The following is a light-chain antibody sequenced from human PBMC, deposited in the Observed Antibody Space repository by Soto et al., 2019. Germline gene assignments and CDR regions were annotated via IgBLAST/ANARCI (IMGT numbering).Light chain of an antibody. CDR2: DVS. Sequence: QSALTQPASVSGSPGQSITISCTGTSSDVGGYNYVSWYQHHPGKAPKLIIYDVSNRPSGFSYRFSGSKSGNTASLTISGLQAEDEADYYCSSYTTSSTLVVFGGGTQLTVL. CDR3: SSYTTSSTLVV. J-gene: IGLJ7*01. CDR1: SSDVGGYNY. V-gene: IGLV2-14*03.